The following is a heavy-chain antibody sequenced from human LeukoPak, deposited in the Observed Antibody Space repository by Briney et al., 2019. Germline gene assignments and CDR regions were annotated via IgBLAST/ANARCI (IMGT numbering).Heavy chain of an antibody. Sequence: GGSLRLSCAASGFTFSSYGMSWVRQAPGKGLEWVSSISGSGGNVCYAGSVQGRFTISRDNSKNTVYLQMNSLRAEDTATYYCARDIRNYYDSGAYGWFDPWGQGTLVPVSS. J-gene: IGHJ5*02. CDR1: GFTFSSYG. CDR3: ARDIRNYYDSGAYGWFDP. D-gene: IGHD3-10*01. CDR2: ISGSGGNV. V-gene: IGHV3-23*01.